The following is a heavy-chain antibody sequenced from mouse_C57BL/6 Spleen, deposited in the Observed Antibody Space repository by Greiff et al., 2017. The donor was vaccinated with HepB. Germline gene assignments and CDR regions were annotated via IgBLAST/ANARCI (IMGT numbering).Heavy chain of an antibody. V-gene: IGHV1-80*01. CDR3: ARGESYYSNPDLAY. CDR2: IYPGDGDT. J-gene: IGHJ3*01. D-gene: IGHD2-5*01. Sequence: QVQLQQSGAELVKPGASVKISCKASGYAFSSYWMNWVKQRPGKGLEWIGQIYPGDGDTNYNGKFKGKATLTADKSSSTAYMQLSSLTSEDSAVYFCARGESYYSNPDLAYWGQGTLVTVSA. CDR1: GYAFSSYW.